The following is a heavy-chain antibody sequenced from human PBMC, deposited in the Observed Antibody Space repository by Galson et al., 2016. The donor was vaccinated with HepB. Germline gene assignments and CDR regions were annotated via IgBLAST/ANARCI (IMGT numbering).Heavy chain of an antibody. CDR3: ASGYYGSGSYYFDY. CDR1: GFTFSSYD. V-gene: IGHV3-13*01. CDR2: ICTAGDT. Sequence: ALRLSCAASGFTFSSYDMHWVCQATGKGLEWVSAICTAGDTYYPGSVKGRFTISRENAKHSLYLQMNSLRAGDTAVYYCASGYYGSGSYYFDYWGRGTLVTVSS. J-gene: IGHJ4*02. D-gene: IGHD3-10*01.